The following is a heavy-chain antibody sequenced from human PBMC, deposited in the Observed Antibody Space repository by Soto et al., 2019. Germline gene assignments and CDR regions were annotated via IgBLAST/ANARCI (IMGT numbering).Heavy chain of an antibody. D-gene: IGHD5-18*01. CDR1: GGSISSYY. CDR3: ARGQGYRYGYVPLT. J-gene: IGHJ5*02. Sequence: SETLSITCTVSGGSISSYYWSWIRQPPGKGLEWIGYIYYSGSTNYSPSLKSRVTISVDTSKNQFSLKLSSVTAADTAMYYCARGQGYRYGYVPLTWGQGTLVTVSS. CDR2: IYYSGST. V-gene: IGHV4-59*12.